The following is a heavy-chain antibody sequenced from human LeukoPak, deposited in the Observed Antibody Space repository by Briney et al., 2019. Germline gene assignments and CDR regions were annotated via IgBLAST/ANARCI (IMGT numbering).Heavy chain of an antibody. J-gene: IGHJ4*02. CDR3: ARARDLGIGAHFDY. Sequence: PGGSLRLSCIASGFNFGGYYMGWLRQAPGKGLEWVSYISDDSYRTPYGASVKGRFTISRDNPKNLLYLQMDNLRVEDTAGYYCARARDLGIGAHFDYWGQGTLVTVSS. CDR2: ISDDSYRT. D-gene: IGHD4-17*01. CDR1: GFNFGGYY. V-gene: IGHV3-11*01.